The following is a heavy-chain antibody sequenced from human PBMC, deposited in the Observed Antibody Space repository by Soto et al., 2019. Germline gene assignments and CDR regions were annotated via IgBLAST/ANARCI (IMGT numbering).Heavy chain of an antibody. Sequence: EVQLVESGGGLVKPGGSLRLSCAASGFTFSSYSMNWVRQAPGKGLEWVSSISSSSSYRYYADSVKGRFTISRDNAKNSLYLQMNSLRAEDTAVYYCAREETDRTSVDYWGQGTLVTVSS. D-gene: IGHD2-8*01. CDR3: AREETDRTSVDY. CDR1: GFTFSSYS. CDR2: ISSSSSYR. V-gene: IGHV3-21*01. J-gene: IGHJ4*02.